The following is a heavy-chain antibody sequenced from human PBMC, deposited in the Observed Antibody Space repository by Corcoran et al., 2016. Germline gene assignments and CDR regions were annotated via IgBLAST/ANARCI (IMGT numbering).Heavy chain of an antibody. D-gene: IGHD6-19*01. Sequence: QVQLVESGGGVVQPGRSLRLSCAASGFTFSSYGMHWVRQAPGKGLEWVAVISYDGSNEYYVDSAKGRFTISRDNSKNTLYLQMNSLRAEDTAVYHCAKGVVVAGTYFQHWGQGTLVTVSS. V-gene: IGHV3-30*18. CDR2: ISYDGSNE. J-gene: IGHJ1*01. CDR3: AKGVVVAGTYFQH. CDR1: GFTFSSYG.